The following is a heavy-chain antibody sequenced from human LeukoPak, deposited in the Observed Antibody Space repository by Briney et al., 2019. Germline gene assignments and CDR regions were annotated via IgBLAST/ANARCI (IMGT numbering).Heavy chain of an antibody. CDR3: ARHGDDYGDYGPSNVPHNWFDP. CDR2: INHSGST. V-gene: IGHV4-34*01. CDR1: GGSFSGYY. D-gene: IGHD4-17*01. J-gene: IGHJ5*02. Sequence: ASETLSLTCAVYGGSFSGYYWSWIRQPPGKGLEWIGEINHSGSTNYNPSLKSRVTISVDTSKNQFSLKLSSVTAADTAVYYCARHGDDYGDYGPSNVPHNWFDPWGQGTLVTVSS.